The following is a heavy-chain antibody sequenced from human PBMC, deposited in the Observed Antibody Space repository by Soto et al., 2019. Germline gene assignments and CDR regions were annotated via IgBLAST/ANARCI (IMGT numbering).Heavy chain of an antibody. Sequence: GASVNVSCKASGGTFSSYAISWVRQAPGQGLEWMGGIIPIFGTANYAQKFQGRVTITADESTSTAYMELSSLRSEDTAVYYCAREHDYGDYFDYWGQGTLVTVSS. CDR1: GGTFSSYA. J-gene: IGHJ4*02. CDR2: IIPIFGTA. V-gene: IGHV1-69*13. D-gene: IGHD4-17*01. CDR3: AREHDYGDYFDY.